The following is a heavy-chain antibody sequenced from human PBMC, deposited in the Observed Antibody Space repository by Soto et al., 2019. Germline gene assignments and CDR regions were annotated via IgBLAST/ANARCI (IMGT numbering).Heavy chain of an antibody. J-gene: IGHJ4*02. V-gene: IGHV3-30-3*01. Sequence: QVQLVESGGGVVQPGRSLRLSCAASGFTFSSYAMHWVRQAPGKGLEWVAVISYDGSNKYYADSVKGRFTISRDNSKNTLYLQMNSLRAEDTAVYYCARDPGSHSSWWNYYDSGGQGTLLTFPS. CDR1: GFTFSSYA. D-gene: IGHD6-13*01. CDR2: ISYDGSNK. CDR3: ARDPGSHSSWWNYYDS.